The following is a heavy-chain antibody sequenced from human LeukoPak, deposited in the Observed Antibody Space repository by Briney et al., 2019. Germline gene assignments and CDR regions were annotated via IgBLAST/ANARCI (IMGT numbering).Heavy chain of an antibody. CDR2: IKQDGSEK. CDR3: ARDGVYDSSGYLDAFDI. J-gene: IGHJ3*02. D-gene: IGHD3-22*01. V-gene: IGHV3-7*01. Sequence: PGGSLRLSCAASGFTFSSYWMSWVRQAPGKGLEWVANIKQDGSEKYYVDSVKGRSTISRDNAKNSLYLQMNSLRAEDTAVYYCARDGVYDSSGYLDAFDIWGQGTMVTVSS. CDR1: GFTFSSYW.